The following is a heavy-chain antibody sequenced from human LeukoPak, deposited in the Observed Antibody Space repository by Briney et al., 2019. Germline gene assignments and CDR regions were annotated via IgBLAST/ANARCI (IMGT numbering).Heavy chain of an antibody. CDR2: FDPEDGET. Sequence: ASVKVSCKVSGYTLTELSMHWVRQAPGKGLEWMGGFDPEDGETIYAQKFQGRVTMTEDTSTDTAYMELSSLRSEDTAAYYCATGFFSSYDYVWGSYPADYWGQGTLVTVSS. CDR3: ATGFFSSYDYVWGSYPADY. CDR1: GYTLTELS. V-gene: IGHV1-24*01. D-gene: IGHD3-16*02. J-gene: IGHJ4*02.